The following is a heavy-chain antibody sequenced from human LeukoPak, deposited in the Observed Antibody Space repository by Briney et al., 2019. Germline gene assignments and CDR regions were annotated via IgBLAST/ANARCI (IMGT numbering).Heavy chain of an antibody. CDR1: GYSISSGYY. D-gene: IGHD2-15*01. Sequence: PSETLSLTCAVSGYSISSGYYWGWIRQPPGKGLEWIGSIYHSGSTYYNPSLKSRVTISVDTSKNQFSLKLSSVTAADTAVYYCARVVVVVAAREYYFDYWGQGTLVTVSS. CDR3: ARVVVVVAAREYYFDY. J-gene: IGHJ4*02. CDR2: IYHSGST. V-gene: IGHV4-38-2*01.